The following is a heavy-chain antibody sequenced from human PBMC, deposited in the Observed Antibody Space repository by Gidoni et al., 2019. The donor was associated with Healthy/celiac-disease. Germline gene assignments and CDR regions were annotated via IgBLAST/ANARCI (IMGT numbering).Heavy chain of an antibody. CDR3: ARLLDIAAQTPYYYGMDV. CDR2: IIPICGTA. J-gene: IGHJ6*02. CDR1: GGTFSSYA. V-gene: IGHV1-69*06. Sequence: QVQLVQSGAAVTQPGSSVKVSCKASGGTFSSYAISWGRQAPGQGLEWMGGIIPICGTANYAQKFQGRVTITADKSTSTAYMELSSLRSEDTAVYYCARLLDIAAQTPYYYGMDVWGQGTTVTVSS. D-gene: IGHD6-6*01.